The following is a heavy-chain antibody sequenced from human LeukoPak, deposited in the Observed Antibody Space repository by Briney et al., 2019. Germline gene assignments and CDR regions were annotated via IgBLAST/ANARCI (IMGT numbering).Heavy chain of an antibody. CDR2: IYPGDSDT. Sequence: GESLKISCKASGYSFTDYWIGWVRQMPGKGLEWMGIIYPGDSDTRYSPSFQGQVTISADKSISTAYLQWSSLKASDTAMYYCARQYSDCSSTSCSAWGYWGQGTLVTVSS. CDR1: GYSFTDYW. J-gene: IGHJ4*02. CDR3: ARQYSDCSSTSCSAWGY. D-gene: IGHD2-2*01. V-gene: IGHV5-51*01.